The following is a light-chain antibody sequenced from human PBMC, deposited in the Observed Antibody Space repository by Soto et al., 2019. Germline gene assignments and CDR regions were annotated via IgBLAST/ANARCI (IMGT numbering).Light chain of an antibody. V-gene: IGLV2-14*01. CDR1: SSDVGGYNY. CDR2: EVI. J-gene: IGLJ2*01. Sequence: QSVLTQPASVSGSPGQSITISCTGTSSDVGGYNYVSWYQQHPGKAPKLMIYEVINRPSGVSNRFSGSKSGNTASLTISGLQAEDEADYYCSSYTSNTTVIFGGGTKLTVL. CDR3: SSYTSNTTVI.